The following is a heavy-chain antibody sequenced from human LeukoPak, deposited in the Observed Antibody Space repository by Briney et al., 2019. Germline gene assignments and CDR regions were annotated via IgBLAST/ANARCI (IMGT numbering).Heavy chain of an antibody. D-gene: IGHD5-18*01. CDR2: LSYSGST. V-gene: IGHV4-59*08. CDR3: ARHSGGYSYDI. J-gene: IGHJ1*01. Sequence: SETLSLTCTVSGGSIRSYYWSWIRQPPGKGLEWIGYLSYSGSTNYNPSLKSRVTLSLDTSKNQFSLKLSSVTAADTAMYYCARHSGGYSYDIWGQGTLVTVSS. CDR1: GGSIRSYY.